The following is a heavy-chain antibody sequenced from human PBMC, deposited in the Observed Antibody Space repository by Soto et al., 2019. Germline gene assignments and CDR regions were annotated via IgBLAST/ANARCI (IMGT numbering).Heavy chain of an antibody. CDR3: VRAGKPYGFDF. Sequence: DVQLVESGGGLVQPGGSLRLSCAASGFTFSTYWMSWVRQAPGKGLEGVANLKPDGTEKYYPGSLKGRFTISRDNAKDSLYLQVDSLGTEDTAIYFCVRAGKPYGFDFWGQGTMVTVSS. CDR1: GFTFSTYW. J-gene: IGHJ3*01. V-gene: IGHV3-7*04. CDR2: LKPDGTEK. D-gene: IGHD4-17*01.